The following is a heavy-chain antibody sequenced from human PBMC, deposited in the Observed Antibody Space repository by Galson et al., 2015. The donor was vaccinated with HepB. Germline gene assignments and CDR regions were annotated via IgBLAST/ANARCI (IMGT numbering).Heavy chain of an antibody. CDR2: ISGSGGST. J-gene: IGHJ4*02. CDR1: GFTFSSYA. CDR3: AKDTYSSGWYPPHAH. V-gene: IGHV3-23*01. D-gene: IGHD6-19*01. Sequence: SLRLSCAASGFTFSSYAMSWVRQAPGKGLEWVSAISGSGGSTYYADSVKGRFTISRDNSKNTLYLQMNSLRAEDTAVYYCAKDTYSSGWYPPHAHWGQGTLVTVSS.